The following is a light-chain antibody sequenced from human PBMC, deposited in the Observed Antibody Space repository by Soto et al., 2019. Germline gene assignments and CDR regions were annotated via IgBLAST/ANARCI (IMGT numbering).Light chain of an antibody. CDR3: FSYAGGVTSV. CDR1: SSNFGSYNR. V-gene: IGLV2-23*01. CDR2: EGS. Sequence: QSALTQPASVSGSPGQSITISGAGTSSNFGSYNRVSWYQQHPGKAPKLIIYEGSNRPSGISNRYSGSKSGNTASLTISGLQAEDEADYYCFSYAGGVTSVFGAGTKVTVL. J-gene: IGLJ1*01.